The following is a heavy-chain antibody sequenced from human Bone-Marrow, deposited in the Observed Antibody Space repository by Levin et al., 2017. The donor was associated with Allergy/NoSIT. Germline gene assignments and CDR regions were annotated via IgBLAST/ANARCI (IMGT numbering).Heavy chain of an antibody. V-gene: IGHV5-51*01. J-gene: IGHJ4*02. D-gene: IGHD6-13*01. CDR2: IYPGDSDT. CDR3: ARQSTWFSGGY. Sequence: HGESLKISCKGSGYSFTSHWIGWARQVPGKGLEWMGIIYPGDSDTRYSPSFRGQVTISADKSISTAYLQWNSLKASDTAIYYCARQSTWFSGGYWGQGTLVTVSS. CDR1: GYSFTSHW.